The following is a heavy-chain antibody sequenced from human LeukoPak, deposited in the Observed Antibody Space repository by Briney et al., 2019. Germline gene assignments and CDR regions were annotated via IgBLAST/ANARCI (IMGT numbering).Heavy chain of an antibody. CDR3: ARGRGLGITMPVDAFDI. D-gene: IGHD3-10*01. CDR2: IIPIFGTA. Sequence: SVKVSCKASGGTFSSYAISWVRQAPGQGLEWMGRIIPIFGTANYAQKFQGRVAITTDESTSTAYMELSSLRSEDTAVYYCARGRGLGITMPVDAFDIWGQGTMVTVSS. V-gene: IGHV1-69*05. CDR1: GGTFSSYA. J-gene: IGHJ3*02.